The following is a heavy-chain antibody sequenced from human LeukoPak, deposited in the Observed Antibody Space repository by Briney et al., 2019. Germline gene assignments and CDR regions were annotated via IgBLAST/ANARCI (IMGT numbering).Heavy chain of an antibody. CDR1: GYSXTXXW. J-gene: IGHJ1*01. Sequence: XXXCKXXGYSXTXXWIGWVXXMPXXGXXXXXXXYPGDSDTRYSPSFQGQVTISADTSINTTYLQWSGLKASDTAMYYCARHGLYSTSWYVFFQHWGQGTPVTVSS. CDR2: XYPGDSDT. CDR3: ARHGLYSTSWYVFFQH. D-gene: IGHD2-2*01. V-gene: IGHV5-51*01.